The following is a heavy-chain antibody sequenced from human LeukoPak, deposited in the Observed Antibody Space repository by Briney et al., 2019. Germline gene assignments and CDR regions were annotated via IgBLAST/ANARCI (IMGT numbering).Heavy chain of an antibody. CDR3: AGGLGIAASYFDY. CDR2: IYYSGST. D-gene: IGHD6-13*01. V-gene: IGHV4-59*01. J-gene: IGHJ4*02. Sequence: PSETLSLTCTVSGGSISSYYWSWIRQPPGKGLEWIGYIYYSGSTNYNPSLKSRVTISVDTSKNQFSLKLSSVTAADTAVYYCAGGLGIAASYFDYWGQGTLVTVSS. CDR1: GGSISSYY.